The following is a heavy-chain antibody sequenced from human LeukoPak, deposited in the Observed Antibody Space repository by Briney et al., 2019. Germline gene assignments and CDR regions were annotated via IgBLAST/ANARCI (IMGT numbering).Heavy chain of an antibody. CDR1: GYTFTSYA. V-gene: IGHV1-3*01. D-gene: IGHD3-10*01. CDR2: INAGNGNT. J-gene: IGHJ5*02. Sequence: ASVKVSCKASGYTFTSYAMHWVRQAPGQRLEWMGWINAGNGNTKYSQKFQGRVTITRDTSAGTAYMELSSLRSEDTAVYYCAREDPPVLLWFGELRSAFDPWGQGTLVTVSS. CDR3: AREDPPVLLWFGELRSAFDP.